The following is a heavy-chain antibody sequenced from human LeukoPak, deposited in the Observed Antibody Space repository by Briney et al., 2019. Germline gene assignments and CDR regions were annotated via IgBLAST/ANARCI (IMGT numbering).Heavy chain of an antibody. CDR1: GGSISSYY. CDR2: IYYSGST. D-gene: IGHD4-17*01. Sequence: SETLSLTCTVSGGSISSYYWSRIRQPPGKGLEWIGYIYYSGSTNYNPSLKSRVTISVDTSKNQFSLKLSSVTAADTAVYYCARHQVDYGDYVNAFDIWGQGTMVTVSS. J-gene: IGHJ3*02. V-gene: IGHV4-59*08. CDR3: ARHQVDYGDYVNAFDI.